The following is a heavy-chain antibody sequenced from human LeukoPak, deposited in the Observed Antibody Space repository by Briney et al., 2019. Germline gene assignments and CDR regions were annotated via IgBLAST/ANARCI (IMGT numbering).Heavy chain of an antibody. CDR3: AKDRTVGASYWYFDL. D-gene: IGHD1-26*01. CDR1: GFTFSSYG. CDR2: IGGRDGST. V-gene: IGHV3-23*01. Sequence: GGSLRLSCAASGFTFSSYGMSWVRQAPGKGLEWVSAIGGRDGSTYYADSVKGRFTISRDSSKNTLFLHMNTLRAEDTAIYYCAKDRTVGASYWYFDLWGRGTLVTVSS. J-gene: IGHJ2*01.